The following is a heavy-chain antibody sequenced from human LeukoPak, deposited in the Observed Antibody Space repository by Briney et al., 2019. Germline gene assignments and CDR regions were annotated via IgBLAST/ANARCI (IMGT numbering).Heavy chain of an antibody. CDR2: IYHSGST. D-gene: IGHD3-22*01. CDR1: GGSFSSSNW. CDR3: ARHSSYYYDSSGPWGY. J-gene: IGHJ4*02. V-gene: IGHV4-4*02. Sequence: SETLSLTCAVYGGSFSSSNWWSWVRQPPGKGLEWIGEIYHSGSTNYNPSLKSRVTISVDKSKNQFSLKLSSVTAADTAVYYCARHSSYYYDSSGPWGYWGQGTLVTVSS.